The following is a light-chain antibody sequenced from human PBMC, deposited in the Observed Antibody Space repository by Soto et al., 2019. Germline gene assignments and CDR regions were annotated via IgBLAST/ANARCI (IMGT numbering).Light chain of an antibody. J-gene: IGKJ3*01. Sequence: DIQLTQPPSFLSASVGDRVTITCRASQGISSYLAWYQQKPGKAPKLLIYAASTLQSGAPSRFXVSGPGTEFTLAISSLQPDDVATYYCQQVNSYPPYTFGPGTEVD. V-gene: IGKV1-9*01. CDR2: AAS. CDR1: QGISSY. CDR3: QQVNSYPPYT.